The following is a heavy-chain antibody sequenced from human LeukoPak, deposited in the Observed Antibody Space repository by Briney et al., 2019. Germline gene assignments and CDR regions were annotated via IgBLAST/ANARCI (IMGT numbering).Heavy chain of an antibody. Sequence: SVKVSCKASGGTFSSYAISWVRQAPGQGLEWMGRIIPILGIANYAQKFQGRVTITADKSTSTAYMELSSLRSEDTAVYYCARSSRITIFGVVGDYFDYWGQGTLVTVSS. CDR2: IIPILGIA. V-gene: IGHV1-69*04. D-gene: IGHD3-3*01. CDR3: ARSSRITIFGVVGDYFDY. J-gene: IGHJ4*02. CDR1: GGTFSSYA.